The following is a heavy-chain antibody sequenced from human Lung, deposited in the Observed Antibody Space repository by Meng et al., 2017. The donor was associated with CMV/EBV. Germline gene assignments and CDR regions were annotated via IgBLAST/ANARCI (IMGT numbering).Heavy chain of an antibody. V-gene: IGHV3-11*01. J-gene: IGHJ6*02. Sequence: GGSXRLXCAASGFTFRDHYMSWIRQAPGKGLEWISYISVSSTVMYYADSVKGRFTISRDDAMSSLYLQMDSLRAEDSALYYWARGRGRGRGIISTGMDVWXQGTTVTVSS. CDR1: GFTFRDHY. D-gene: IGHD3-10*01. CDR3: ARGRGRGRGIISTGMDV. CDR2: ISVSSTVM.